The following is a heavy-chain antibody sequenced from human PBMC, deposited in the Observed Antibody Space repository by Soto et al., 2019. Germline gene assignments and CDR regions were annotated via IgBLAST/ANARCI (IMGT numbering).Heavy chain of an antibody. J-gene: IGHJ4*02. CDR2: IYHSGST. D-gene: IGHD3-10*01. CDR1: GGSISSGGYS. CDR3: ARGRYYHGSGTSPFYFDY. V-gene: IGHV4-30-2*01. Sequence: SETLSLTCAVSGGSISSGGYSWSWIRQPPGKGLEWIGYIYHSGSTYYNPSLKSRVTISVDRSKNQFSLKLSSVTAADTAVYYCARGRYYHGSGTSPFYFDYCGQGTLVTV.